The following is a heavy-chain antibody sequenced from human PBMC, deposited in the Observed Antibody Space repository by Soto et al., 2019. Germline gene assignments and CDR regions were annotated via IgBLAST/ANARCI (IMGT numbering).Heavy chain of an antibody. J-gene: IGHJ4*02. CDR1: GFPFNNCA. CDR3: AKGFTVAGFYFES. D-gene: IGHD6-19*01. Sequence: GGSLRLSCVVSGFPFNNCARGWVGPDRTTPLEGLACITACGNSIYYSHSVKDWCTVPRDNSRNTLYLQMDIRWVDDTGTYYCAKGFTVAGFYFESFGQGTGVTVSP. V-gene: IGHV3-23*05. CDR2: ITACGNSI.